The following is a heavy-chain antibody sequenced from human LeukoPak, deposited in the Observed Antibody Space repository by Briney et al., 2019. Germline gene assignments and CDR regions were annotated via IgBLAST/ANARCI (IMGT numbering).Heavy chain of an antibody. D-gene: IGHD5-24*01. CDR2: IYYSGST. CDR1: GGSISSSSYY. V-gene: IGHV4-39*07. Sequence: SETLSLTCTVSGGSISSSSYYWGWIRQPPGTGLEWIGSIYYSGSTYYNPSLKSRVTISVDTSKNQFSLKLSSVTAADTAVYYCARVRDGYNRPYFDYWGQGTLVTVSS. CDR3: ARVRDGYNRPYFDY. J-gene: IGHJ4*02.